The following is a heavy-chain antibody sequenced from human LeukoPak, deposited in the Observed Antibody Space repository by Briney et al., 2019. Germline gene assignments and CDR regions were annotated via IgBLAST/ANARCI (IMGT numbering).Heavy chain of an antibody. J-gene: IGHJ4*02. CDR1: GASISSHY. Sequence: SETLSLTCTVSGASISSHYWRWIRQPPGKGLEGIGYIFYSGSLNYNPSLKSRVAISVDTSKDQFSLRLTSVTAADTAVYSCARGGGYSGSSFDYWGQGTLVTVSS. CDR3: ARGGGYSGSSFDY. V-gene: IGHV4-59*11. CDR2: IFYSGSL. D-gene: IGHD1-26*01.